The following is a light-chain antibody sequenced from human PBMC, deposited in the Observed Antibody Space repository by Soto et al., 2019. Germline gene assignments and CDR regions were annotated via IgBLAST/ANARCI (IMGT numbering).Light chain of an antibody. J-gene: IGKJ1*01. Sequence: DIHLTQSPSTLSASVGDRVTITCRASQTISHWLAWYQQKPGKAPKLLIFDASNLENGVPSRFSGSGSGTEFTLTITGLQPDDFATYYGQQYNTYWTFVQGTKVEI. V-gene: IGKV1-5*01. CDR3: QQYNTYWT. CDR1: QTISHW. CDR2: DAS.